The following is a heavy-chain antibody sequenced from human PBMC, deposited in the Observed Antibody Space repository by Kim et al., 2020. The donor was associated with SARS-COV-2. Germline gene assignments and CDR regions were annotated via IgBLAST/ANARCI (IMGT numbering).Heavy chain of an antibody. CDR2: IWYDGSNK. D-gene: IGHD5-12*01. V-gene: IGHV3-33*01. J-gene: IGHJ6*02. Sequence: GGSLRLSCAASGFTFSSYGMHWVRQAPGKGLEWVAVIWYDGSNKYYADSVKGRFTISRDNSKNTLYLQMNSLRAEDTAVYYCARGQVTTKLSYYYGMDVWGQGTTVTVSS. CDR3: ARGQVTTKLSYYYGMDV. CDR1: GFTFSSYG.